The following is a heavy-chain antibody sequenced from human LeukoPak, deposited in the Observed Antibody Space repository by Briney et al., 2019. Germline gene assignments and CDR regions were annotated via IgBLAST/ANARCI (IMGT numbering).Heavy chain of an antibody. CDR1: GFTFSDYY. V-gene: IGHV3-11*01. CDR2: ISSSGSTI. D-gene: IGHD6-13*01. CDR3: ARTPSPFYSSSWYGDQWGLFDY. Sequence: GGSLRLSCVASGFTFSDYYMSWIRQAPGKGLEWVSYISSSGSTIYYADSVKGRFTISRDNAKNSLYLQMNSLRAEDTAVYYCARTPSPFYSSSWYGDQWGLFDYWGQGTLVTVSS. J-gene: IGHJ4*02.